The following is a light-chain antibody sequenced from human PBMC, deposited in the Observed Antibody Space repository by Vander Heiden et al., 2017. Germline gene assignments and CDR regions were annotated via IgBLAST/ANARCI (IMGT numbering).Light chain of an antibody. V-gene: IGKV2-28*01. Sequence: DIVMTQSPLSLPVTPGEPASISCRSSQSLLHSNGYNYLDWYLQKPGQSPQLLIYLGSNRASGVPDRFSGSGSGTDFTLKISRVEAEDVGVYYCKQDLQTRFTFGHGTKVDIK. CDR3: KQDLQTRFT. CDR2: LGS. CDR1: QSLLHSNGYNY. J-gene: IGKJ3*01.